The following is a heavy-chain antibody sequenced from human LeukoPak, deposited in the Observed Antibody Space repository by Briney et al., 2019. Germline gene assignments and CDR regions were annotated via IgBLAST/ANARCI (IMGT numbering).Heavy chain of an antibody. Sequence: GGSLRLSCAASGFTFSSYSMNWVRQAPGKGLEWVSSISSSSSSIYYADSVKGRFTISRDNTKNSLYLQMNSLRAEDTAVYYCARGPGMVAAAGREFDYWGQGTLVTVSS. J-gene: IGHJ4*02. CDR2: ISSSSSSI. CDR3: ARGPGMVAAAGREFDY. D-gene: IGHD6-13*01. V-gene: IGHV3-21*01. CDR1: GFTFSSYS.